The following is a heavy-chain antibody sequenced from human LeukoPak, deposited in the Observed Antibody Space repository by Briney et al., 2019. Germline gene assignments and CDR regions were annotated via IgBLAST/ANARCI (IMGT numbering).Heavy chain of an antibody. CDR1: GFTFGDYA. CDR2: IKSKAYGGTT. V-gene: IGHV3-49*04. D-gene: IGHD1-20*01. J-gene: IGHJ4*02. CDR3: TRGITGTKTDY. Sequence: PGRSLRLSCTASGFTFGDYAMSWVRQAPGKGLEWAGVIKSKAYGGTTEYAASVKGRFTIPRDDSKSIAYLQMNSLKTEDTAVHYCTRGITGTKTDYWGQGTLVTVSS.